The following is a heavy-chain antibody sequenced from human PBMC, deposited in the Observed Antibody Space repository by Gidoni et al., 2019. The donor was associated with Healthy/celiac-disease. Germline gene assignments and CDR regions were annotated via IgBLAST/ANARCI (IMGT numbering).Heavy chain of an antibody. J-gene: IGHJ4*02. Sequence: QVQLQESGPGLVKPSETLSLTCTVSGGSISSYYWSWIRQPPGKGLEWIGYIYYSGSTNYNPSLKSRVTMSVDTSKNQFSLKLSSVTAADTAVYYCARELWGSTGFDYWGQGTLVTVSS. CDR3: ARELWGSTGFDY. D-gene: IGHD3-16*01. CDR2: IYYSGST. V-gene: IGHV4-59*01. CDR1: GGSISSYY.